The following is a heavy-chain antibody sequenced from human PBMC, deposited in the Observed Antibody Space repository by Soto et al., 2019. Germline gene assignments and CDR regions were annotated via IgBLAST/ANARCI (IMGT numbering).Heavy chain of an antibody. CDR3: GTTTVTTGPRGSYYGMDV. D-gene: IGHD4-17*01. Sequence: QVQLVQSGAEVKKPGSSVMVSCKASGGTFSSHAISWVRQAPGQGLEWMGGIIPIFDTVIYAQKFQGRVSIIADEDTSTSYMELSSLTSEDTAVYYCGTTTVTTGPRGSYYGMDVWGQGTTVTVSS. V-gene: IGHV1-69*01. CDR2: IIPIFDTV. CDR1: GGTFSSHA. J-gene: IGHJ6*02.